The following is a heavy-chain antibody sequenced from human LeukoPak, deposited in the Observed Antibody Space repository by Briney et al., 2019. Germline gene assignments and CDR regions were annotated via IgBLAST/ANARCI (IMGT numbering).Heavy chain of an antibody. J-gene: IGHJ4*02. Sequence: PGGSLRLSCAGSGLSFSDYGMDWVRQAPGKGLEWLTFISPSGRSVSYADSVKGRFTIARDNAKKSLYLQMDSLRGGDTAIYYCTRDAGSDFWGQGTLVTVSS. V-gene: IGHV3-48*03. CDR2: ISPSGRSV. CDR3: TRDAGSDF. CDR1: GLSFSDYG. D-gene: IGHD3-10*01.